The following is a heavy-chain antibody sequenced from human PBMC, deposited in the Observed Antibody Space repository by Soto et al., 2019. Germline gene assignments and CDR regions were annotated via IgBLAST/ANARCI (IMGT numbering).Heavy chain of an antibody. CDR1: GYTFTNYD. J-gene: IGHJ6*02. CDR2: MNPDSENT. V-gene: IGHV1-8*01. D-gene: IGHD3-10*01. CDR3: TRAQFEFGSYFGLDV. Sequence: QVHLVQSGAEVKQPGASVRVSCKASGYTFTNYDITWVRQATGQGLEWMGWMNPDSENTGSPQKYQGRITMTVNTSINTAYMELTSLRSEDTAVSYCTRAQFEFGSYFGLDVWGQGTTVTVSS.